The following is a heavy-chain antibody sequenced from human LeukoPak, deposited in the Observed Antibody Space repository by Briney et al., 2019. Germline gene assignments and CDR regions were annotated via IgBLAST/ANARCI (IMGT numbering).Heavy chain of an antibody. CDR3: ARSITMVRGVIITQGLDDY. V-gene: IGHV4-31*03. CDR2: IYYSGST. Sequence: SETLSLTCTVSGGSISSGGYYWSWIRQHPGKGLEWIGYIYYSGSTYYNPSLKSRVTISVDTSKNQFSLKLSSVTAADTAVYYCARSITMVRGVIITQGLDDYWGQGTLVTVSS. D-gene: IGHD3-10*01. CDR1: GGSISSGGYY. J-gene: IGHJ4*02.